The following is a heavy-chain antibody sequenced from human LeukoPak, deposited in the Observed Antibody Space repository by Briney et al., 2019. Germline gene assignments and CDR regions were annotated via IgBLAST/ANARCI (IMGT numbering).Heavy chain of an antibody. CDR2: FDPEDGET. CDR3: ATRGITGTTSLSY. Sequence: ASVKVSCKVSGYTLTELSMHWVRQAPGKGLEWMGGFDPEDGETIYAQKFQGRVTMTEDTSTDTAYMELSSLRSEDTDVYYCATRGITGTTSLSYWGQGTLVTVSS. J-gene: IGHJ4*02. V-gene: IGHV1-24*01. CDR1: GYTLTELS. D-gene: IGHD1-7*01.